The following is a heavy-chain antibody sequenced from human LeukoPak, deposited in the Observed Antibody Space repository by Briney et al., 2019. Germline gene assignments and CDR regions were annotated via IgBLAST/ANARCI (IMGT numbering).Heavy chain of an antibody. V-gene: IGHV4-30-2*01. Sequence: SQTLSLTCTVSGGSISSGGYYWSWIRQPPGQGLEWIGYIYYSGSTYYNPSLKSRVTISVDTSKNQFSLKLSSVTAADTAVYYCARDRRHTAMSGDWFDPWGQGTLVTVSS. J-gene: IGHJ5*02. CDR1: GGSISSGGYY. D-gene: IGHD5-18*01. CDR2: IYYSGST. CDR3: ARDRRHTAMSGDWFDP.